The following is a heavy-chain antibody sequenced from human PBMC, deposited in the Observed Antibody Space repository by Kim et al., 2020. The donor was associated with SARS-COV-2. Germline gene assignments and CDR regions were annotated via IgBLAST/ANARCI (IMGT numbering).Heavy chain of an antibody. CDR3: TTDVKSVAATY. D-gene: IGHD2-15*01. CDR2: T. J-gene: IGHJ4*02. V-gene: IGHV3-15*01. Sequence: TDYSAPVKGRFTISRDDSKNMVVLQMNSLTPEDTAVYYCTTDVKSVAATYWGQGTLVTVSS.